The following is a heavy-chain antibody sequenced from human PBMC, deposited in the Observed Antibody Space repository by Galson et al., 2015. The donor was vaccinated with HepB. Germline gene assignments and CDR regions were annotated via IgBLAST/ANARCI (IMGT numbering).Heavy chain of an antibody. CDR3: ARGQRQWLALDAFDI. J-gene: IGHJ3*02. D-gene: IGHD6-19*01. CDR1: GGSISSSSYY. Sequence: QVQLQESGPGLVKPSETLSLTCTVSGGSISSSSYYWGWIRQPPGEGLEWIGSIYYSGSTYYNPSLKSRVTISVDTSKNQCSLKLSSVTAADTAVYYCARGQRQWLALDAFDIWGQGTMVTVSS. CDR2: IYYSGST. V-gene: IGHV4-39*07.